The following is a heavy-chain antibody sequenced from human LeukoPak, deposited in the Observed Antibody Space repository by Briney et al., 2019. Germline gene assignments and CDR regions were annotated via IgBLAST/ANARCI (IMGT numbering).Heavy chain of an antibody. J-gene: IGHJ3*02. D-gene: IGHD6-19*01. CDR1: GGSISSYY. CDR3: ASPSLAVHDAFDI. V-gene: IGHV4-59*08. CDR2: IYYSGST. Sequence: SETLSLTCTVSGGSISSYYWSWIRQPPGKGLEWIGYIYYSGSTNYNPSLKSRVTISVDTSKNQFSLKLSSVTAADTAVYYCASPSLAVHDAFDIWGQGTMVTVSS.